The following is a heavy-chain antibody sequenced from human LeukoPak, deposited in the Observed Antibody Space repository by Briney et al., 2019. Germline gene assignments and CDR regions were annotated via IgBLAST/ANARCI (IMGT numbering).Heavy chain of an antibody. V-gene: IGHV3-15*01. CDR3: TTVGYYDSSGYYSEPDY. CDR2: IKSKTDGGTT. J-gene: IGHJ4*02. CDR1: GFTFSNAW. D-gene: IGHD3-22*01. Sequence: GGSLRLSCAASGFTFSNAWMSWVRQAPGKGLEWVGRIKSKTDGGTTDYAAPVKGRFTISRDDSKNTLYLQMNSLKTEDTALYYCTTVGYYDSSGYYSEPDYWGQGTLVTVSS.